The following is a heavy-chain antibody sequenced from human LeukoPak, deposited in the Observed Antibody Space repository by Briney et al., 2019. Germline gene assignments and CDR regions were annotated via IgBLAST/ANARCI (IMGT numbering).Heavy chain of an antibody. CDR2: INPNSGGT. V-gene: IGHV1-2*02. D-gene: IGHD5-24*01. Sequence: GASVKVSCKASGYTFTGYYMHWVRQAPGQGLEWMGWINPNSGGTNYAQKFQGRVTMTRDTSISTAYMELSSLRSEDTAVYYCARVSTEMATSARGYFDYWGQGTLVTVSS. CDR1: GYTFTGYY. CDR3: ARVSTEMATSARGYFDY. J-gene: IGHJ4*02.